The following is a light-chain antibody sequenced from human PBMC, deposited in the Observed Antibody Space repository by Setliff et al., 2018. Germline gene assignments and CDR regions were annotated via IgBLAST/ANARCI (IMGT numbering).Light chain of an antibody. CDR1: SSDIGDYNY. CDR2: EVS. J-gene: IGLJ1*01. Sequence: QSALTQPASVSGSPGQSITISCIGSSSDIGDYNYVSWYQHHPGKAPKLMLYEVSSRPSVISDRFSGSKSGNAASLTISGLQAEDEADYYCTSYTASSTSIYVFGTGTKVTVL. CDR3: TSYTASSTSIYV. V-gene: IGLV2-14*01.